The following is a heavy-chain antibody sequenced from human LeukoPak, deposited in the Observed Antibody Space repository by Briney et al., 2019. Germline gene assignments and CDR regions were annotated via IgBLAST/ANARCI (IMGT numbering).Heavy chain of an antibody. J-gene: IGHJ5*02. CDR3: ARNGNDYGDYVPGKNWFDP. D-gene: IGHD4-17*01. CDR2: IIPILGIA. CDR1: GGTFSSYT. Sequence: SVKVSCKASGGTFSSYTISWVRQAPGQGLEWMGRIIPILGIANYAQKFQGRVTITADKSTSTAYMELSSLSSEASAVYYYARNGNDYGDYVPGKNWFDPWGQEPWSPSPQ. V-gene: IGHV1-69*02.